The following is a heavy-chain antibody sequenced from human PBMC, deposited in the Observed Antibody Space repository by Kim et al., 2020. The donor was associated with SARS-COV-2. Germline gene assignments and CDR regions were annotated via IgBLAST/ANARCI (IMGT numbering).Heavy chain of an antibody. V-gene: IGHV4-38-2*02. D-gene: IGHD3-22*01. Sequence: SETLSLTCTVSGYSISSGYYWGWIRQPPGKGLEWIGSIYHSGSTYYNPSLKSRVTISVDTSKNQFSLKLSSVTAADTAVYYCARGTPSYYYDSSGYYPGWGQGTLVTVSS. CDR2: IYHSGST. CDR1: GYSISSGYY. CDR3: ARGTPSYYYDSSGYYPG. J-gene: IGHJ4*02.